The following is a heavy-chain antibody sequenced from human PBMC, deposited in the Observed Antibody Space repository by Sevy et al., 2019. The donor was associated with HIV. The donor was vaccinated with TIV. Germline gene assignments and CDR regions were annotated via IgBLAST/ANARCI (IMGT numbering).Heavy chain of an antibody. CDR2: IIPIFGTA. J-gene: IGHJ3*02. D-gene: IGHD6-25*01. V-gene: IGHV1-69*13. CDR3: ARSSTGYDAFDI. Sequence: SVKVSCKASGGTFSSYAISWVRQAPGQGLEWMGGIIPIFGTANYAQKFQGRVTITADESTSTAYMELSSLRSEDTAVYYCARSSTGYDAFDIWGQGTMVTVSS. CDR1: GGTFSSYA.